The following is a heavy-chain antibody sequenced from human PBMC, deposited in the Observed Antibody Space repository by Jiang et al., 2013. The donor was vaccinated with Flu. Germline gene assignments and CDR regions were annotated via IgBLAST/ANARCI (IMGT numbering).Heavy chain of an antibody. D-gene: IGHD4-17*01. CDR3: ARGMTTVTTFFEGSGGRSYDY. Sequence: GLVQPGGSLRLSCAASGFTFSSYEMNWVRQAPGKGLEWVSYISSSGSTIYYADSVKGRFTISRDNAKNSLYLQMNSLRAEDTAVYYCARGMTTVTTFFEGSGGRSYDYWGQGTLVTVSS. J-gene: IGHJ4*02. V-gene: IGHV3-48*03. CDR1: GFTFSSYE. CDR2: ISSSGSTI.